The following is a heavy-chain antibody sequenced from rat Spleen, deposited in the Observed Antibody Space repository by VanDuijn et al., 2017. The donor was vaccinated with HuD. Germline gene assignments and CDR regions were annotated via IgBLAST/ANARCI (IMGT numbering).Heavy chain of an antibody. D-gene: IGHD1-6*01. CDR3: ASLMYTPDYLGVMDA. J-gene: IGHJ4*01. CDR1: GFSFSDYY. CDR2: ISYDGSTT. Sequence: EVQLVESGGGLVQPGRSLKLSCAASGFSFSDYYMAWVRQAPKKGLEWVATISYDGSTTYYRDSVKGRFTISRDNAESTLYLQMDSLRSEATATYYCASLMYTPDYLGVMDAWGQGASVTVSS. V-gene: IGHV5-7*01.